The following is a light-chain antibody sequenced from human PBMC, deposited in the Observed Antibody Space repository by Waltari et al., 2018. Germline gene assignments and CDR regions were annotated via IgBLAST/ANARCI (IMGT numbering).Light chain of an antibody. Sequence: DIQMTQSPSSLPASLGDRVTITCQASQDINKYLNWYQQKPGKAPNLLIYGAPDLQTGVPPRFRGSRSGTDFTLTISSLQPEDIATYYCQQYDILYSFGQGTKQEIK. CDR3: QQYDILYS. CDR1: QDINKY. V-gene: IGKV1-33*01. CDR2: GAP. J-gene: IGKJ2*03.